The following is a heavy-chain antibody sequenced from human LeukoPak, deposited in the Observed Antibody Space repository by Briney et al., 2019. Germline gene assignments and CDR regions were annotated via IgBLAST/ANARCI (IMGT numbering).Heavy chain of an antibody. J-gene: IGHJ3*02. CDR3: ARALRPYYYDSSGYPLDAFDI. V-gene: IGHV4-31*03. Sequence: PSETLSLTCTVSGGSISSGGYYWSWIRQHPGKGLEWIGYIYYSGSTYYNPSLKSRVTKSVDTSKNQFSLKLSSVTAADTAVYYCARALRPYYYDSSGYPLDAFDIWGQGTMVTVSS. D-gene: IGHD3-22*01. CDR2: IYYSGST. CDR1: GGSISSGGYY.